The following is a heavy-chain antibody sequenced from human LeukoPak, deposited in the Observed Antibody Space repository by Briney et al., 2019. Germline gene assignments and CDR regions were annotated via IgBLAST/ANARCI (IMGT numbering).Heavy chain of an antibody. D-gene: IGHD6-13*01. CDR1: GFTFSSYS. V-gene: IGHV3-21*01. CDR3: ASYRSIAAAGYY. Sequence: SGGSLRLSCAASGFTFSSYSMNWVRQAPGKGLEWVSSISSSSGYIYYADSVKGRFTISRDDAKNSLCLQMNSLRAEDTAVYYCASYRSIAAAGYYWGQGTLVTVSS. J-gene: IGHJ4*02. CDR2: ISSSSGYI.